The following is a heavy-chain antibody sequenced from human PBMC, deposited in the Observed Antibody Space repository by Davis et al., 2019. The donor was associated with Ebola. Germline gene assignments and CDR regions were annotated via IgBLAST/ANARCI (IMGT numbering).Heavy chain of an antibody. Sequence: PSETLSLTCAVYGGSFSGYYWSWIRQPPGKGLEWIGEINHSGSTNYNPSLKSRVTISVDTSKNQFSLKLSSVTAADTAVYYCAREGSHAVVVAAGLNLDAFDIWGQGTMVTVSS. D-gene: IGHD2-15*01. V-gene: IGHV4-34*01. J-gene: IGHJ3*02. CDR3: AREGSHAVVVAAGLNLDAFDI. CDR2: INHSGST. CDR1: GGSFSGYY.